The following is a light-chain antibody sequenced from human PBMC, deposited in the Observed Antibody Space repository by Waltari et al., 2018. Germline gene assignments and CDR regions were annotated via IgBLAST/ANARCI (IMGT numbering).Light chain of an antibody. CDR3: QQYNNWPGT. CDR2: GAS. J-gene: IGKJ1*01. Sequence: ELVMTQSPATLSVSPAERATLSCRASQSVSSNLAWYQQKPGQAPRLLIYGASTRATGIPARFSGSGSGTEFTLTISSLQSEDFAVYYCQQYNNWPGTFGQGTKVEIK. V-gene: IGKV3-15*01. CDR1: QSVSSN.